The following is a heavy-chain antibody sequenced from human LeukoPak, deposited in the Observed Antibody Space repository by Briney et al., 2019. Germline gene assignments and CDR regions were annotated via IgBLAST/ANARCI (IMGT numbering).Heavy chain of an antibody. J-gene: IGHJ4*02. CDR2: ISSSGSTI. Sequence: GGSLRLSCAASGFTFSDYYMSWIRQAPGKGLEWVSYISSSGSTIYYADSVKGRFTISGDNAKNSLYLQMNSLRAEDTAVYYCARPALSSSWDYWGQGTLVTVSS. CDR3: ARPALSSSWDY. V-gene: IGHV3-11*01. CDR1: GFTFSDYY. D-gene: IGHD6-13*01.